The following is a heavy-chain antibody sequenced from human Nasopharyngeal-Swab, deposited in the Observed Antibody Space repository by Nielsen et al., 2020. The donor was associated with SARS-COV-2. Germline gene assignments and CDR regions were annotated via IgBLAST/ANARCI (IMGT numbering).Heavy chain of an antibody. Sequence: GGSLRLSCAASGFTVSSNYMSWVRQAPGKGLEWVSVIYSGGSIYYIDSVKGRFTVSRDNSRNTLYLQMNSLRPEDTAVYYCAREKAVAGIGGYHYYGMDVWGQGTTVTVSS. CDR1: GFTVSSNY. D-gene: IGHD6-19*01. CDR3: AREKAVAGIGGYHYYGMDV. J-gene: IGHJ6*02. V-gene: IGHV3-53*05. CDR2: IYSGGSI.